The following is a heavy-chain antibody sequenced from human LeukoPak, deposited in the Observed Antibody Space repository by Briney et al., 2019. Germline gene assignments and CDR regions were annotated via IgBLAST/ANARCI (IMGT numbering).Heavy chain of an antibody. V-gene: IGHV5-51*01. D-gene: IGHD3-10*01. J-gene: IGHJ4*02. CDR3: ARQGGSGLFDF. Sequence: GESLKISCKGSGFDFSSSSIGWVRQMPGKGLEWMTIIRPADSDTRYSSSFRGQVTISAGKSISTAYLQWSSLKASDTAMYYCARQGGSGLFDFWGQGTLVTVSS. CDR2: IRPADSDT. CDR1: GFDFSSSS.